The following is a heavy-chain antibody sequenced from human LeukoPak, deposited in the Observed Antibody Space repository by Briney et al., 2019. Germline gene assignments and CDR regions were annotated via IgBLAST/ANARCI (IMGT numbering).Heavy chain of an antibody. CDR3: ARSGYSSSWFLNS. Sequence: PGGSLRLSCAASGFTFSDYYMNWVRQAPGKGLQWVASIKLDGSEKYYVDSVKGRFIVSRDNTKNSLSLQMNCLWAEDTAVYYCARSGYSSSWFLNSWGQGTLVTVSS. D-gene: IGHD6-13*01. CDR1: GFTFSDYY. CDR2: IKLDGSEK. V-gene: IGHV3-7*03. J-gene: IGHJ5*02.